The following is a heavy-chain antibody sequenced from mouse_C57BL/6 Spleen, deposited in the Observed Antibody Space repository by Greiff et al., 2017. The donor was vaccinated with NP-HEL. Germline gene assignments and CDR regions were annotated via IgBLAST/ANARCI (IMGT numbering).Heavy chain of an antibody. CDR3: ARPYYYGGFAC. V-gene: IGHV5-17*01. CDR1: GFTFSDYG. Sequence: EVKLMESGGGLVKPGGSLKLSCAASGFTFSDYGMHWVRQAPEKGLEWVAYISSGSSTIYYADTVKGRFTISRDNAKNTLFLQMTSLRSEDTAMYYCARPYYYGGFACWGQGTLVTVSA. CDR2: ISSGSSTI. D-gene: IGHD1-1*01. J-gene: IGHJ3*01.